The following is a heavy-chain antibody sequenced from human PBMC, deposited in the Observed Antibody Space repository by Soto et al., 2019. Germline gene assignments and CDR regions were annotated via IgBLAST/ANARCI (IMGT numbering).Heavy chain of an antibody. CDR2: ISGSGGST. J-gene: IGHJ6*02. CDR3: WSRKDYYYGMDV. V-gene: IGHV3-23*01. Sequence: PGGSLRLSCAASGFTFSSYAMSWVRQAPGKGLEWVSAISGSGGSTYYADSVKGRFTISRDNSKNTLYLQTNSLRAEDTAVYYCWSRKDYYYGMDVWGQGTTVTVSS. CDR1: GFTFSSYA.